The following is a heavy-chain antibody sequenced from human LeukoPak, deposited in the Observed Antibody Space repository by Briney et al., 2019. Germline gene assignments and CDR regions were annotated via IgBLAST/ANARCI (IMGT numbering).Heavy chain of an antibody. CDR2: FDPEDGET. J-gene: IGHJ5*02. CDR3: ARDGTTGTTFRFDP. CDR1: GYTLTELS. D-gene: IGHD1-1*01. V-gene: IGHV1-24*01. Sequence: ASVKVSCKISGYTLTELSMHWVRQAPGKGLEWMGGFDPEDGETNYAQKFQGRVTMTTDTSTSTAYMELRSLRSDDTAVYYCARDGTTGTTFRFDPWGQGTLVTVSS.